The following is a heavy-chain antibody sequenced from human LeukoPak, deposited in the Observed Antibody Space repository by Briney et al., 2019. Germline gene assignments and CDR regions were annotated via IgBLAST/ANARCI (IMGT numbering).Heavy chain of an antibody. CDR3: VRGRGASYHDVLQI. J-gene: IGHJ3*02. Sequence: ASVKVSCKASGYTLNIYAMHWVRQAPGQGLEWMGWINIGNGNTKYSREVEGRVIITRDTSARTVYMELTSLRPEDMAVYYCVRGRGASYHDVLQIWGQGTTLIVSS. CDR2: INIGNGNT. CDR1: GYTLNIYA. V-gene: IGHV1-3*03. D-gene: IGHD2-15*01.